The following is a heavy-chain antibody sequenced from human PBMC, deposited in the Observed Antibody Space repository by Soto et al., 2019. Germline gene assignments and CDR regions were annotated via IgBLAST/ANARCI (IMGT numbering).Heavy chain of an antibody. Sequence: SETLSLTCTVSGGSIGSYYWNWIRQPPAKGLEWIGYIYYSGSTNYNPSLESRVTMSVDTSKNQFSLKLSSVTAADTAVYYCARGGVEMATITNAFDIWGQGTMVTVSS. CDR2: IYYSGST. CDR1: GGSIGSYY. V-gene: IGHV4-59*12. D-gene: IGHD5-12*01. CDR3: ARGGVEMATITNAFDI. J-gene: IGHJ3*02.